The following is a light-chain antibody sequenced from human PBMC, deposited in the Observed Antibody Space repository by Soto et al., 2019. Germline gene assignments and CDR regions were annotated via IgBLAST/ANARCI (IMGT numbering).Light chain of an antibody. Sequence: DIQMTQTPSTLSASVGDRVTITCRASQNIATWLAWYQQKPGKAPKLLIYKASNLQSGVPSRFSGSGSGTEFTLSISSLQPDDFETYYCKQYSIFTTSGQGTKV. CDR1: QNIATW. CDR2: KAS. CDR3: KQYSIFTT. J-gene: IGKJ1*01. V-gene: IGKV1-5*03.